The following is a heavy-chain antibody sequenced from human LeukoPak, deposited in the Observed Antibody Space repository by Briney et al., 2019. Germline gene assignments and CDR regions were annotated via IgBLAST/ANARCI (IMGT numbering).Heavy chain of an antibody. V-gene: IGHV1-2*02. D-gene: IGHD1-26*01. CDR2: IYPKTGGT. J-gene: IGHJ5*02. Sequence: ASVTDSCKASGYTFTGYYLHWVRQAPGQGLEWMGWIYPKTGGTSYAQKFQGRVTMTRDTSISTAYVELIGLRSDDTAVYYCAGPWDQVGFDPWGQGTLVSVSS. CDR1: GYTFTGYY. CDR3: AGPWDQVGFDP.